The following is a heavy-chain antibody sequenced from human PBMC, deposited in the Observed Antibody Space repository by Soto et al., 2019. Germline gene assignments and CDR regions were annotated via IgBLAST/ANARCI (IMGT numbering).Heavy chain of an antibody. CDR2: ISSSNII. D-gene: IGHD5-12*01. Sequence: APGKGLEWVSFISSSNIIYYADSVKGRFTIFRDNAKNSLYLQMNSLRDEDTAVYYCARGYGGYVGYFDYWGQGTLVTVSS. CDR3: ARGYGGYVGYFDY. J-gene: IGHJ4*02. V-gene: IGHV3-48*02.